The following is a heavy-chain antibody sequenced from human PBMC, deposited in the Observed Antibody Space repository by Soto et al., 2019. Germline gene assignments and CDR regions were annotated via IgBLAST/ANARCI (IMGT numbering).Heavy chain of an antibody. D-gene: IGHD6-6*01. CDR3: AKVIRADSTSSNFYYYSGLDV. V-gene: IGHV3-30*18. CDR1: GFTFRTYG. J-gene: IGHJ6*02. CDR2: ISNNGINK. Sequence: QVQLVESGGGVVQPGRSLRLSCAASGFTFRTYGMHWVRQAPGKGLEWLAVISNNGINKYYADSVKGRFTISRDNSRYTLFLQMNSLRGEDTAIYYCAKVIRADSTSSNFYYYSGLDVWGQGTTVTVSS.